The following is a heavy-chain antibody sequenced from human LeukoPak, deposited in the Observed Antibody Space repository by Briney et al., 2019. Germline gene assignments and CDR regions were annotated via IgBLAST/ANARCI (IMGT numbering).Heavy chain of an antibody. J-gene: IGHJ4*02. D-gene: IGHD3-10*01. CDR2: INHSGST. Sequence: PSETLSLTCTVSGYSISSGYYWSWIRQPPGKGLEWIGEINHSGSTNYNPSLKSRVTISVDTSKNQFSLKLSSVTAADTAVYYCARGGNYYGSGSYYTGDVYFDYWGQGTLVTVSS. CDR3: ARGGNYYGSGSYYTGDVYFDY. CDR1: GYSISSGYY. V-gene: IGHV4-38-2*02.